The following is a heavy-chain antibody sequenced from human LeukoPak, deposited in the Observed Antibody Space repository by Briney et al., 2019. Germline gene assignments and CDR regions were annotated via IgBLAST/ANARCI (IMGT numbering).Heavy chain of an antibody. CDR3: AKVRAYCGGDCYLDAFDI. CDR1: GFTFSSYG. Sequence: PGGSLRLSCAASGFTFSSYGMHWVRQAPGKGLEWVAVIWYDGSNKYYADSVKGRFTISRDNSKNTLYLQMNSLRAEDTAVYYCAKVRAYCGGDCYLDAFDIWGQGTMVTVSS. D-gene: IGHD2-21*02. J-gene: IGHJ3*02. V-gene: IGHV3-33*06. CDR2: IWYDGSNK.